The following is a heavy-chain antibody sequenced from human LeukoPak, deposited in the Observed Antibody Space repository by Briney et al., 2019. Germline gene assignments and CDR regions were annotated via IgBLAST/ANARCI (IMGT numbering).Heavy chain of an antibody. CDR3: ARAHYYDSSGYYRRKAFDI. CDR2: IYYSGST. Sequence: PSETLSLTCTVSGGSISSSSYYWGWIRQPPGKGLEWIGSIYYSGSTYYNPSLKSRVTISVDTSKNQFSLKLSSVTAADTAVYYCARAHYYDSSGYYRRKAFDIWGQGTMVTVSS. D-gene: IGHD3-22*01. J-gene: IGHJ3*02. CDR1: GGSISSSSYY. V-gene: IGHV4-39*01.